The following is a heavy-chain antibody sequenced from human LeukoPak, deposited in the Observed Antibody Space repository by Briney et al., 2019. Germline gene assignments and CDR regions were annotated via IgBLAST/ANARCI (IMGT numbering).Heavy chain of an antibody. Sequence: ASVKVSCKASGYTFTNYNIHWVRQATGHGPEWLGWMNPKSGFTGYAQRVRGRVTMTRETFTNTAFMELTRLRFDDTAVYYCARGGSLDDDSVRTFDYWGQGSLVTVSS. CDR3: ARGGSLDDDSVRTFDY. J-gene: IGHJ4*02. CDR1: GYTFTNYN. D-gene: IGHD3-16*01. CDR2: MNPKSGFT. V-gene: IGHV1-8*01.